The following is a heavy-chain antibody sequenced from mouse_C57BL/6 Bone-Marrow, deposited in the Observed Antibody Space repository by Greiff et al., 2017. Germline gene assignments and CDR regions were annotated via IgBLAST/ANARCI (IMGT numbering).Heavy chain of an antibody. V-gene: IGHV3-6*01. CDR3: ARALEDY. J-gene: IGHJ2*01. CDR2: ISYDGSN. Sequence: EVKLQESGPGLVKPSQSLSLTCSVTGYSITSGYYWNWIRQFPGNKLEWMGYISYDGSNNYNPSLKNRISITRDTSKNQFFLKLNSVTTEDTATYYYARALEDYWGQGTTLTVSS. CDR1: GYSITSGYY.